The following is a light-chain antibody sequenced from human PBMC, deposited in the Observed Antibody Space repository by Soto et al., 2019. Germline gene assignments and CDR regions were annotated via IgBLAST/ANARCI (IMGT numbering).Light chain of an antibody. CDR2: TAS. Sequence: DIQITQSPSSLSASVGDRVTITCRASQSISSYLNWYQQKPGKAPKLLIYTASSLQSGVPSRFSGSGSGTDFTLTISSLQPEDFATYYCQQSYSSRPFGQGTKVEIK. CDR1: QSISSY. V-gene: IGKV1-39*01. CDR3: QQSYSSRP. J-gene: IGKJ1*01.